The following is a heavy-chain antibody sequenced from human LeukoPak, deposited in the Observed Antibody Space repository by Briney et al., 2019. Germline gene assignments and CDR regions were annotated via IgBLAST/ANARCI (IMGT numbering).Heavy chain of an antibody. J-gene: IGHJ5*02. V-gene: IGHV1-58*01. CDR1: GFTLIKSA. CDR2: IIVGSGQT. CDR3: AAGDTLVRGVIIPFAP. Sequence: GASVKVSCKASGFTLIKSAVQWVRQARGQRLEGVGWIIVGSGQTRYAQKFQERVTITRDMSTSTAFLELSSLRSEDSAVYYCAAGDTLVRGVIIPFAPWGQGTLVTVSS. D-gene: IGHD3-10*01.